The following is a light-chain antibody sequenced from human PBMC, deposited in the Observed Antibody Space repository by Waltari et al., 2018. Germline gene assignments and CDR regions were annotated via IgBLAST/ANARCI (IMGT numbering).Light chain of an antibody. CDR2: DVS. CDR1: SSDVGAYNY. CDR3: SSYTSTSALVV. J-gene: IGLJ2*01. Sequence: QSALTQPASVSGSPGQSITIPCTGTSSDVGAYNYVSWYQQHPGKAPKVLIYDVSNRPAGFSNRFSGSMSCNTASLTISWLQAEDEADYYCSSYTSTSALVVFGGGTKLTVL. V-gene: IGLV2-14*03.